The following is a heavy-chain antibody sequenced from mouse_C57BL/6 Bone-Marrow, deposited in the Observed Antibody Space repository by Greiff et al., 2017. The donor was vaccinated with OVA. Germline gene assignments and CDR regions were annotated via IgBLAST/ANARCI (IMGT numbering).Heavy chain of an antibody. D-gene: IGHD2-10*01. CDR2: ISSGSSTI. CDR1: GFTFSDYG. J-gene: IGHJ1*03. V-gene: IGHV5-17*01. CDR3: ARGPYSCYFDV. Sequence: EVKLMESGGGLVKPGGSLKLSCAASGFTFSDYGMHWVRQAPEKGLEWVAYISSGSSTIYYADTVKGRFTISRDNAKNTLFLQMTSLRSEDTAMYYCARGPYSCYFDVWGTGTTVTVSS.